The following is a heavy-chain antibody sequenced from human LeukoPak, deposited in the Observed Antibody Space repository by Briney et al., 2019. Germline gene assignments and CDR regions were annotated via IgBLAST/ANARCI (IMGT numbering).Heavy chain of an antibody. J-gene: IGHJ4*02. CDR2: VHYSGGS. CDR1: GGSISSTTYY. V-gene: IGHV4-39*07. CDR3: ARVNPAVAWRGYFAY. D-gene: IGHD4-23*01. Sequence: PSETQSLTCTVSGGSISSTTYYWGWIRQSPGKGLERIGSVHYSGGSYYNPSLKSRVTISFNTSQNQFSLGLSSVTAADTAVYYLARVNPAVAWRGYFAYGGQETRATVSS.